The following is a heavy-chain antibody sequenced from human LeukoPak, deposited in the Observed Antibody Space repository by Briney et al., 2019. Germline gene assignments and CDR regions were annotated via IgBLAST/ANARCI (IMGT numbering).Heavy chain of an antibody. CDR1: GGSFSGYY. V-gene: IGHV4-34*01. D-gene: IGHD2-2*01. CDR2: INHSGST. Sequence: SETLSLTCAVYGGSFSGYYWSWIRQPPGKGLEWIGEINHSGSTNYNPSLKSRVTISVDTSKNQFSLKLSSVTAADTAVYYCAREVPGIVVDGKKNNWFDPWGQGTLVTVSS. J-gene: IGHJ5*02. CDR3: AREVPGIVVDGKKNNWFDP.